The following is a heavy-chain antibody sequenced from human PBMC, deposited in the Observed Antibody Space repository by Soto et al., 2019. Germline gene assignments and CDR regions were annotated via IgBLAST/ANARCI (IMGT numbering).Heavy chain of an antibody. D-gene: IGHD2-15*01. CDR2: ISGSGDDT. J-gene: IGHJ3*02. Sequence: GGSLRLSCVASGFTFSTYAMNWVRQAPGRGLEWVSVISGSGDDTYYADSVKGRFTISRDNSKNTLFLQMNSLRAEDTAVYYCAKCSGGSCYSPSHIWGRGTMVTVSS. CDR1: GFTFSTYA. V-gene: IGHV3-23*01. CDR3: AKCSGGSCYSPSHI.